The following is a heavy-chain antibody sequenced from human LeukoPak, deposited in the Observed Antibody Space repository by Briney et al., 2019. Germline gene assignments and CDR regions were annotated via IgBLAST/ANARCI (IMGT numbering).Heavy chain of an antibody. CDR2: ISGSGGST. V-gene: IGHV3-23*01. J-gene: IGHJ5*02. CDR1: GFTFSSYS. Sequence: GGSLRLSCAASGFTFSSYSMNWVRQAPGKGLEWVSAISGSGGSTYYADSVKGRFTISRDNSKNTLYLQMNSLRAEDTAVYYCAKDYDFWSGSRAKNWFDPWGQGTLVTVSS. CDR3: AKDYDFWSGSRAKNWFDP. D-gene: IGHD3-3*01.